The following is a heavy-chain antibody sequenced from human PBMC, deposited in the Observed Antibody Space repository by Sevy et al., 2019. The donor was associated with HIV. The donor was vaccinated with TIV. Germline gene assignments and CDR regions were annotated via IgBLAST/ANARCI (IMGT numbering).Heavy chain of an antibody. CDR3: ARSGGTNLFDY. CDR2: ISGDGATT. CDR1: GFTLINHW. J-gene: IGHJ4*02. Sequence: GGSLRLSCAASGFTLINHWMHWVRQAPGKGLVWVSGISGDGATTTYADSVKGRFTISRDNAKNTLYVQMNSLRGEDTAVYHCARSGGTNLFDYWGQGILVTVSS. V-gene: IGHV3-74*01. D-gene: IGHD2-15*01.